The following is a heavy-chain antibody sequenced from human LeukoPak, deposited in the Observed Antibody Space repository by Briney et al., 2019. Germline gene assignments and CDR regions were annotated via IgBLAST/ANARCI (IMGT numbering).Heavy chain of an antibody. CDR3: ARSAAAGDHDY. Sequence: ASVKVSCKASGYTFTSYDINWVRQATGQGLEWMGWMNPNSGNTGYAQKFQGRVAITRNTSISTAYMELSSLRSEDTAVYYCARSAAAGDHDYWSQGTLVTVSS. D-gene: IGHD6-13*01. J-gene: IGHJ4*02. CDR1: GYTFTSYD. CDR2: MNPNSGNT. V-gene: IGHV1-8*03.